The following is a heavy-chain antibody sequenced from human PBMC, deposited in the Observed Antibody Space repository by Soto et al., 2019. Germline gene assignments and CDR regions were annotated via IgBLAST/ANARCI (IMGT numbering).Heavy chain of an antibody. D-gene: IGHD2-15*01. CDR3: ARDRWGGTTTLYYSDY. V-gene: IGHV4-30-4*01. CDR2: IYYSGST. CDR1: GGSISSGDYY. Sequence: PSETLSLTCTVSGGSISSGDYYWSWIRQPPGKGLEWIGYIYYSGSTYYNPSLKSRVTISVDTSKNQFSLKLSSVTAADTAVYYCARDRWGGTTTLYYSDYRRHGPLVTV. J-gene: IGHJ4*01.